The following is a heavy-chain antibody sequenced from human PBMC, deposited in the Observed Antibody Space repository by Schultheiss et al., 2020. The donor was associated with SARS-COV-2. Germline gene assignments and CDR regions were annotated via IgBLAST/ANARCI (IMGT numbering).Heavy chain of an antibody. CDR3: ASSSIFGVVTGY. J-gene: IGHJ4*02. CDR2: INHSGST. Sequence: SQTLSLTCTVSGGSISSYYWSWIRQPPGKGLEWIGEINHSGSTNYNPSLKSRVTISVDTSKNQFSLKLSSVTAADTAVYYCASSSIFGVVTGYWGQGTLVTVSS. CDR1: GGSISSYY. D-gene: IGHD3-3*01. V-gene: IGHV4-59*08.